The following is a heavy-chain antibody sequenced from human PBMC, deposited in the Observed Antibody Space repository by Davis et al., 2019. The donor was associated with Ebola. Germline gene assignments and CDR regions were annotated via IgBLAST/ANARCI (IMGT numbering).Heavy chain of an antibody. CDR3: ARGEVRYCSSTSCYNYGMDV. V-gene: IGHV4-30-4*01. D-gene: IGHD2-2*02. J-gene: IGHJ6*02. Sequence: SETLSLTCTVSGGSTSSGDYYWSWIRQPPGKGLEWIGYIYYSGSTYYNPSLKSRVTISVDTSKNQFSLKLSSVTAADTAVYYCARGEVRYCSSTSCYNYGMDVWGQGTTVTVSS. CDR2: IYYSGST. CDR1: GGSTSSGDYY.